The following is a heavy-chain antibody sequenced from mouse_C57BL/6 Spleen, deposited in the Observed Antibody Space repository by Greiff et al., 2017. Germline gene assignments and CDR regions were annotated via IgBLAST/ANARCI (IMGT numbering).Heavy chain of an antibody. CDR3: ARDYYGSRRDYAMDY. CDR2: IYPGDGDT. CDR1: GYAFSSYW. D-gene: IGHD1-1*01. V-gene: IGHV1-80*01. J-gene: IGHJ4*01. Sequence: VQVVESGAELVKPGASVKISCKASGYAFSSYWMNWVKQRPGKGLEWIGQIYPGDGDTNYNGKFKGKATLTADKSSSTAYMQLSSLTSEDSAVYFCARDYYGSRRDYAMDYWGQGTSVTVSS.